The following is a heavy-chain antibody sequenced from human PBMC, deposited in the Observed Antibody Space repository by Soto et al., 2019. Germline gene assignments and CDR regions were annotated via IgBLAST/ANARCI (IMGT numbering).Heavy chain of an antibody. J-gene: IGHJ4*02. Sequence: VASVKVSCKVSGYTLTELSMHWVRQAPGKGLEWMGGFDPEDGETIYAQKFQGRVTMTEDTSTDTAYMELSSLRSEDTAVYYCATDLIVGASLFDYWGQGTLVTVSS. V-gene: IGHV1-24*01. D-gene: IGHD1-26*01. CDR2: FDPEDGET. CDR3: ATDLIVGASLFDY. CDR1: GYTLTELS.